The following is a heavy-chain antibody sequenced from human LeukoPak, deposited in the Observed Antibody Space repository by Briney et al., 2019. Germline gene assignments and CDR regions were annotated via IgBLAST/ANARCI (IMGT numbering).Heavy chain of an antibody. CDR3: ASRGYWVPAFGI. J-gene: IGHJ3*02. D-gene: IGHD6-13*01. Sequence: SGPTLVNPTQTLTLTCTFSGFSLTTSAVGVGWIRQPPGKGLEWIGSIYYSGSTYYNPSLKSRVTISVDTSKNQFSLKLSSVTAADTAVYYCASRGYWVPAFGIWGQGTMVTVSS. V-gene: IGHV4-39*07. CDR1: GFSLTTSAVG. CDR2: IYYSGST.